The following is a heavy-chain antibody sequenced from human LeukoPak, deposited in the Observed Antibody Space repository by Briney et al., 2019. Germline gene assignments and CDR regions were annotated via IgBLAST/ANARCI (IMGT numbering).Heavy chain of an antibody. J-gene: IGHJ4*02. Sequence: GASVKVSCKASGYTFTSYGISWVRQAPGQGLEWMGWISAYNGNTNYAQKLQGRVTMTTDTSTSTAYMELRSLRSDDTAVYYCARGPVNYYDSSGYYSPNHDYWGQGTLVTVSS. CDR1: GYTFTSYG. V-gene: IGHV1-18*01. CDR2: ISAYNGNT. D-gene: IGHD3-22*01. CDR3: ARGPVNYYDSSGYYSPNHDY.